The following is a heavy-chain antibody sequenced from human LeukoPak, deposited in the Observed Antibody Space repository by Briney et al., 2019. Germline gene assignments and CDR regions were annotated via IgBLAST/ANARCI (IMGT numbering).Heavy chain of an antibody. CDR1: GYTFTSYY. CDR2: INPSGGST. CDR3: ARGKTAVVRGVILTLLDFDY. D-gene: IGHD3-10*01. J-gene: IGHJ4*02. Sequence: ASVKVSCKVSGYTFTSYYMHWVRQAPGQGLEWMGIINPSGGSTSYAQKFQGRVTMTRDTSTSTVYMELSSLRSEDTAVYYCARGKTAVVRGVILTLLDFDYWGQGTLVTVSS. V-gene: IGHV1-46*01.